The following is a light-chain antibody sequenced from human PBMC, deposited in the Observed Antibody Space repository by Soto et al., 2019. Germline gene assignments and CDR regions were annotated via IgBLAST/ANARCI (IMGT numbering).Light chain of an antibody. J-gene: IGKJ4*01. CDR3: QQYNDWPPLT. CDR1: QSVSSN. V-gene: IGKV3-15*01. CDR2: GAS. Sequence: EIVRTQSPATLSVSPGERATLSCRASQSVSSNLAWYQQKSGQAPRLLIYGASTRATGIPARFSGSGSGTEFTLTISSLQSEDFAVYYCQQYNDWPPLTFGGGTKVEIK.